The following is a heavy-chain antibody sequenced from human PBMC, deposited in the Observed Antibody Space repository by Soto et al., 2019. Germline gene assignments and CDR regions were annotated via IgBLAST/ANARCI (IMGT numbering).Heavy chain of an antibody. CDR3: AKDRRAYSYGSRFDY. D-gene: IGHD5-18*01. V-gene: IGHV3-30*18. J-gene: IGHJ4*02. CDR1: GFTFGSYG. Sequence: GGSLRLSCAASGFTFGSYGMHWVRQAPGKGLEWVAVISYDGSNKYYADSVKGRFTISRDNSKNTLYLQMNSLRAEDTAVYHCAKDRRAYSYGSRFDYWGQGTLVTVSS. CDR2: ISYDGSNK.